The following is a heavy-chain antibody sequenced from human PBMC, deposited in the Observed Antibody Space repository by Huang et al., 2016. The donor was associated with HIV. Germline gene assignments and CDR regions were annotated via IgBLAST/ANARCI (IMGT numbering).Heavy chain of an antibody. J-gene: IGHJ4*02. Sequence: EVQLVESGGGLVKHGGSLRLSCAASGFTFSSYSMNWVRQATGKGLEGVSSISSSSRYIYYADSVKGRFTISRDNAKNSLYLQMNSLRAEDTAVYYCARAVPTPNRFGVGGFDYWGQGTLVTVSS. CDR1: GFTFSSYS. CDR2: ISSSSRYI. V-gene: IGHV3-21*01. CDR3: ARAVPTPNRFGVGGFDY. D-gene: IGHD3-3*01.